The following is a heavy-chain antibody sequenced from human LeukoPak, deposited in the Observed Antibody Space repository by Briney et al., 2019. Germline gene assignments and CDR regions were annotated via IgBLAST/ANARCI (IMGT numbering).Heavy chain of an antibody. CDR3: AGGSFSGHNPFDY. CDR1: GFTFSDYY. V-gene: IGHV3-11*03. Sequence: GGSLRLSCAASGFTFSDYYMSWIRQAPGKGPEWVSYISSSSSYTNYADSVKGRFTISRDNAKNSLYLQMNSLRAEDTAVYYCAGGSFSGHNPFDYWGQGTLVTVSS. CDR2: ISSSSSYT. J-gene: IGHJ4*02. D-gene: IGHD1-1*01.